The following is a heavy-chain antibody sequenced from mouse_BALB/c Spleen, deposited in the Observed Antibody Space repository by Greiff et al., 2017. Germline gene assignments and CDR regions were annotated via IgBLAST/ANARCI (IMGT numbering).Heavy chain of an antibody. CDR1: GYTFTSYW. V-gene: IGHV14-1*02. CDR2: IDPANGNT. J-gene: IGHJ3*01. CDR3: AREDLAWFAY. D-gene: IGHD5-1*01. Sequence: VQLQQPGSELVRPGASVKLSCKASGYTFTSYWMHWVKQRHGQGLEWIGRIDPANGNTKYDPKFQGKATITADTSSNTAYLQLSSLTSEDTAVYYCAREDLAWFAYWGQGTLVTVSA.